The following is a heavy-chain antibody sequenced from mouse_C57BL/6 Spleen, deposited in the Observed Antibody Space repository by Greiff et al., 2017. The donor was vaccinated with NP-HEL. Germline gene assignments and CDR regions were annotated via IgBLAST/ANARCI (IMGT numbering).Heavy chain of an antibody. CDR1: GYTFTSYW. CDR2: IDPSDSET. V-gene: IGHV1-52*01. J-gene: IGHJ4*01. Sequence: QVQLQQPGAELVRPGSSVKLSCKASGYTFTSYWMHWVKQRPIQGLEWIGNIDPSDSETHYNQKFKDKATLTVDKSSSTAYMQLSSLTSDDSAVYYCARNSYSNLYYAMDYWGQGTSVTVSS. D-gene: IGHD2-5*01. CDR3: ARNSYSNLYYAMDY.